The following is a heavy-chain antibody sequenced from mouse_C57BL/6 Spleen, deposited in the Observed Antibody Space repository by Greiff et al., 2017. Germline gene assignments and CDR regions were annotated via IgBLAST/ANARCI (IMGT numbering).Heavy chain of an antibody. J-gene: IGHJ2*01. V-gene: IGHV14-4*01. Sequence: VQLQQSGAELVRPGASVKLSCTASGFNIKDDYMHWVKQRPEQGLEWIGWIDPENGDTEYASKFQGKATITADTFSNTAYLQLSSLTSEDTAVYYCTTSQAHYFDYWGQGTTLTVSS. CDR2: IDPENGDT. D-gene: IGHD3-2*02. CDR3: TTSQAHYFDY. CDR1: GFNIKDDY.